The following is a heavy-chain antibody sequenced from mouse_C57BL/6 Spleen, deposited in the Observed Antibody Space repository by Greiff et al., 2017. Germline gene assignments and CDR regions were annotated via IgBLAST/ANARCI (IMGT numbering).Heavy chain of an antibody. Sequence: QVQLKQSGAELVKPGASVKISCKASGYAFSSYWMNWVKQRPGKGLEWIGQIYPGDGDPNYNGKFKGKATLTADKSSSTAYMPRSSLTSEDSAVYFCAREGENYPFAYWGQGTLVTVSA. CDR2: IYPGDGDP. V-gene: IGHV1-80*01. CDR3: AREGENYPFAY. CDR1: GYAFSSYW. J-gene: IGHJ3*01. D-gene: IGHD2-1*01.